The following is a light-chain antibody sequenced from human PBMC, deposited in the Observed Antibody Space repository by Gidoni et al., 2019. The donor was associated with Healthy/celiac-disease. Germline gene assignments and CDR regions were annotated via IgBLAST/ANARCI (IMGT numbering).Light chain of an antibody. CDR1: SSHIGSNY. J-gene: IGLJ3*02. CDR2: RNN. CDR3: AAWDDSLSGWV. V-gene: IGLV1-47*01. Sequence: QSVLTQPPPASVTPGQRVTISCSGSSSHIGSNYVYWYQQLPGTAPKLLIYRNNQRPSGVPDRFSGSKSGTSASRAISGLRSEDEADYYCAAWDDSLSGWVFGGGTKLTVL.